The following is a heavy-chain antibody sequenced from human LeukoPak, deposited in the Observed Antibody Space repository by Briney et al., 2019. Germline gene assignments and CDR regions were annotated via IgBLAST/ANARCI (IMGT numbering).Heavy chain of an antibody. V-gene: IGHV3-7*01. CDR2: INQHGSEK. CDR3: ASAMGRDYYPFDY. J-gene: IGHJ4*02. Sequence: PGGSLRLSCATSGFTFSHYWMSWVRQAPGRGLEWVANINQHGSEKYYVDSVKGRITISRDNDNNSLFLQMNSLRDENTAVYYCASAMGRDYYPFDYWGQGTLVSVSS. D-gene: IGHD5-24*01. CDR1: GFTFSHYW.